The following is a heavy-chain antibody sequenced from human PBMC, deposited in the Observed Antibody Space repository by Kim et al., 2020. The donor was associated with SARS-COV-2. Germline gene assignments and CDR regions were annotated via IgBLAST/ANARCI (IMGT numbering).Heavy chain of an antibody. CDR3: ARVRSSSGNYFDY. D-gene: IGHD6-6*01. V-gene: IGHV4-59*01. Sequence: YNPSRKSRVTISVDTSKNQFSLKLSSVTATDTAVYYCARVRSSSGNYFDYWGQGTLVTVSS. J-gene: IGHJ4*02.